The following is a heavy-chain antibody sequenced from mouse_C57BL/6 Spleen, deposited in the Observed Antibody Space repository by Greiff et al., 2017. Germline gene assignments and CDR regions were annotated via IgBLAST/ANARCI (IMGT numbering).Heavy chain of an antibody. J-gene: IGHJ1*03. D-gene: IGHD2-5*01. V-gene: IGHV5-9-1*02. CDR2: ISSGGDYI. Sequence: DVMLVESGEGLVKPGGSLKLSCAASGFTFSSYAMSWVRQTPEKRLEWVAYISSGGDYIYYADTVKGRFTISRDNARNTLYLQMGSLKSEDTAMCCCTGGYSNCYFDVWGTGTTVTVSS. CDR1: GFTFSSYA. CDR3: TGGYSNCYFDV.